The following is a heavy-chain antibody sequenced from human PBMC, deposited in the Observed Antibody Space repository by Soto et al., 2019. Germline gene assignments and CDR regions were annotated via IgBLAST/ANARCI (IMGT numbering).Heavy chain of an antibody. CDR2: MYYSGTT. J-gene: IGHJ4*02. CDR1: GGSISSGEFY. D-gene: IGHD3-22*01. Sequence: SETLSLTCTVSGGSISSGEFYWSWIRQPPGKGLEWIGYMYYSGTTSYNPSLKSRLSMSIDTSKNHFSLNLTSVTAADTAVYYCARRYYYDSRGYYGFDSWGQGTLVT. CDR3: ARRYYYDSRGYYGFDS. V-gene: IGHV4-30-4*01.